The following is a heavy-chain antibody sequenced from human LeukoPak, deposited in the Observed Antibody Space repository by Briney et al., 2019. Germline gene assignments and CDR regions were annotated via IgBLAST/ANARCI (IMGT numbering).Heavy chain of an antibody. CDR1: GYTFTSYG. J-gene: IGHJ5*02. V-gene: IGHV1-18*01. CDR2: TSAYNGNT. Sequence: ASVKVSCKASGYTFTSYGISWVRQAPGQGLEWMGWTSAYNGNTNYAQKLQGRVTMTTDTSTSTAYMELRSLRSDDTAVYYCARVFVGGYNQNWFDPWGQGTLVTVSS. CDR3: ARVFVGGYNQNWFDP. D-gene: IGHD5-24*01.